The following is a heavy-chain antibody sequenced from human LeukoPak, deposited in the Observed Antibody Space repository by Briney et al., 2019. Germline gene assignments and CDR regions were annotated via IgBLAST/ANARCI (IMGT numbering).Heavy chain of an antibody. J-gene: IGHJ4*02. V-gene: IGHV3-30*04. CDR2: ISNDGRGK. CDR1: GFTFSTYA. CDR3: ARGAWTATQPIND. Sequence: PGGSLRLSCAASGFTFSTYAMHWVRQAPAKGLDWVAVISNDGRGKYYADSEKGRFTISRDNSKNTLDLQMNSLRVDDTAVYYCARGAWTATQPINDWGQGTLVTVSS. D-gene: IGHD2-21*02.